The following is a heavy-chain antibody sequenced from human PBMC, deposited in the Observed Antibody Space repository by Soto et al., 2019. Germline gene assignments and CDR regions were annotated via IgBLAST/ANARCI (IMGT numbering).Heavy chain of an antibody. Sequence: ASETLSLTCTVSGGSISSYYWSWIRQPPGKGLEWIGYIYYSGSTNYNPSLKSRVTISVDTSKNQFSLKLSSVTAADTAVYYCARGYDSSGYPEPNFDYWGQGTLVTVSS. CDR2: IYYSGST. CDR3: ARGYDSSGYPEPNFDY. J-gene: IGHJ4*02. CDR1: GGSISSYY. D-gene: IGHD3-22*01. V-gene: IGHV4-59*01.